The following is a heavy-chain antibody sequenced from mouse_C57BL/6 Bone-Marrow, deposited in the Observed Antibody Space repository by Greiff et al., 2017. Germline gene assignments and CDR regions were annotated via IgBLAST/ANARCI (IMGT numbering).Heavy chain of an antibody. J-gene: IGHJ3*01. Sequence: QVHVKQSGAELVRPGASVTLSCKASGYTFTDYEMHWVKQTPVHGLEWIGAIDPETGGTAYNQKFKGKAILTADKSSSTAYMELRSLTSEDSAVYYCTKMGGYYSFAYWGQGTLVTVSA. D-gene: IGHD2-3*01. CDR1: GYTFTDYE. CDR2: IDPETGGT. V-gene: IGHV1-15*01. CDR3: TKMGGYYSFAY.